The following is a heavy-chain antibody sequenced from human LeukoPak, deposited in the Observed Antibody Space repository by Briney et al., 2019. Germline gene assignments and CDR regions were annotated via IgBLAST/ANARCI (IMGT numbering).Heavy chain of an antibody. CDR3: ARDCNYYGSASRP. CDR1: GYTFTSYG. Sequence: GASVKVSCKASGYTFTSYGISWVRQAPGQGLEWMGWISAYNGNTNYAQKLQGRVTMTTDTSTSTAYMELRILRTDDTAVYYCARDCNYYGSASRPWGQGTLVTVSS. V-gene: IGHV1-18*01. J-gene: IGHJ5*02. D-gene: IGHD3-10*01. CDR2: ISAYNGNT.